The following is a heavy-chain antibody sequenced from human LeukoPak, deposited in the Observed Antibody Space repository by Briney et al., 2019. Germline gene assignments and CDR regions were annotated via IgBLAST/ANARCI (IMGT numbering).Heavy chain of an antibody. CDR2: INHSGST. CDR3: ASIIAVAP. D-gene: IGHD6-13*01. Sequence: SETLSFTCAVYGGSFSGYYWSWIRQPPGKGLEWIGEINHSGSTNYNPSLKSRVTISVDTSKNQFSLKLSSVTAADTAMYYCASIIAVAPWGQGTLVTVSS. J-gene: IGHJ4*02. V-gene: IGHV4-34*01. CDR1: GGSFSGYY.